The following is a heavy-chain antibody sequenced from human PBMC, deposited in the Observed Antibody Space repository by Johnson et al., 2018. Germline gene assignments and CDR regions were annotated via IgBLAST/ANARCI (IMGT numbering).Heavy chain of an antibody. Sequence: EVQLVESGGGLVKPGGSLRLSCAASGFTFSSYSMNWVRQAPGKGLAWVSSISSSSSYIYYADPVKGRFTISSDNAKNSLYLQMNSLRAEDTAVYYCARGGAALGNYDYYGMDVWGQGTTVTVSS. CDR2: ISSSSSYI. CDR3: ARGGAALGNYDYYGMDV. V-gene: IGHV3-21*01. D-gene: IGHD6-6*01. CDR1: GFTFSSYS. J-gene: IGHJ6*02.